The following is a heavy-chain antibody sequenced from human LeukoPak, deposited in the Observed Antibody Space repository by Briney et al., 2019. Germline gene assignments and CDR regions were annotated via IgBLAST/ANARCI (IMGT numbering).Heavy chain of an antibody. D-gene: IGHD2-21*02. Sequence: SSYYWGWIRQPPGKGLEWVSAISGSGGSTYYADSVKGRFTISRDNSKNTLYLQMNSLRAEDTAVYYCAKGAYCGGDCYSSGNWFDPWGQGTLVTVSS. CDR3: AKGAYCGGDCYSSGNWFDP. J-gene: IGHJ5*02. CDR2: ISGSGGST. V-gene: IGHV3-23*01. CDR1: SSYY.